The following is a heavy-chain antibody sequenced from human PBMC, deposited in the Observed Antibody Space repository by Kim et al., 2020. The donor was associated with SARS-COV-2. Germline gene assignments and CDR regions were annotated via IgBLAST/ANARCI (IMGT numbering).Heavy chain of an antibody. J-gene: IGHJ4*02. Sequence: GGSLRLSCAPSGFTFSTYAMTWVRQAPGKGLEWVSTIIGSGGSTSYADSVKGRFTISRDNSKNTLYLQMNSLRAEDTAVYYCARADGGWYYDYWGQGTL. CDR3: ARADGGWYYDY. CDR1: GFTFSTYA. D-gene: IGHD6-19*01. CDR2: IIGSGGST. V-gene: IGHV3-23*01.